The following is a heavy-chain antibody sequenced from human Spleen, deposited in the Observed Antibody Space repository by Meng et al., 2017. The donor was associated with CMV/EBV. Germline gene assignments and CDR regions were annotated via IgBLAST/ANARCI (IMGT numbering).Heavy chain of an antibody. CDR1: GGSISSGDYY. CDR2: IYYSGST. CDR3: ARDIVRSSTSCYFDY. J-gene: IGHJ4*02. Sequence: SETLSLTCTVSGGSISSGDYYWSWIRQPPGKGLEWIGYIYYSGSTYYNPSLKSRVTMSVDTSKNQFSLRLSSVTAADTAVYYCARDIVRSSTSCYFDYWGQGTLVTVSS. D-gene: IGHD2-2*01. V-gene: IGHV4-30-4*08.